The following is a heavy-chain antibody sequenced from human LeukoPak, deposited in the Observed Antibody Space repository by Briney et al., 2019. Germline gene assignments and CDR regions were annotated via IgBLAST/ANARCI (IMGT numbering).Heavy chain of an antibody. D-gene: IGHD3-16*01. J-gene: IGHJ4*01. CDR1: GFTFSNYW. Sequence: PGESLRLSCVASGFTFSNYWMSWVRQAPGKGLECVANIKEDGSEKYYVDSVKGRFTISRDNAKNSLYLQMNSLRAEDTAVYYCARQGDDYWGHGTLVTVSS. CDR2: IKEDGSEK. CDR3: ARQGDDY. V-gene: IGHV3-7*01.